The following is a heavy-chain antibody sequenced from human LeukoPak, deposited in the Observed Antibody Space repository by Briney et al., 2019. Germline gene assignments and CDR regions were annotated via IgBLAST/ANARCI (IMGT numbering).Heavy chain of an antibody. V-gene: IGHV4-4*07. D-gene: IGHD2-8*01. CDR3: AREGYWTNGVCYTAFDI. J-gene: IGHJ3*02. CDR1: GGSISSYY. Sequence: SETLSLTCTVSGGSISSYYWSWIRQPAGKGLEWIGRIYTSGSTNYNPSLKSRVTISVDKSKNQFSLKLSSVTAADTAVYYCAREGYWTNGVCYTAFDIWGQGTMVTVSS. CDR2: IYTSGST.